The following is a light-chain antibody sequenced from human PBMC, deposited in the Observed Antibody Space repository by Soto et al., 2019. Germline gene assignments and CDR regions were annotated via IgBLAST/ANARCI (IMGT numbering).Light chain of an antibody. Sequence: EIVLTPSAATLYSFPGDRVTLSCRASQYINTRLAWYQHRPGQAPRLLIYQTSIRAAGIPARFSASGSGTDFTLTISDVQPEDFALYYCHQRQSWPRTFGQGTKVDI. V-gene: IGKV3-11*01. CDR2: QTS. CDR3: HQRQSWPRT. J-gene: IGKJ1*01. CDR1: QYINTR.